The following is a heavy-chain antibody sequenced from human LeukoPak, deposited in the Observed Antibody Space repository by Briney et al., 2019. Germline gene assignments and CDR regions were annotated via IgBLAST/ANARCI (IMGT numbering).Heavy chain of an antibody. Sequence: GGSLTLFCAASGFTFSIYGVSWARQAPGGWREWLSLIIGRVTNTYFADSVKGRFTIYSDNSKNTLYLQMSSLRAEDTAIYYCAKERTYCGSGCYSHSDYWGQGTLVTVSS. CDR1: GFTFSIYG. CDR3: AKERTYCGSGCYSHSDY. D-gene: IGHD2-21*02. J-gene: IGHJ4*02. CDR2: IIGRVTNT. V-gene: IGHV3-23*01.